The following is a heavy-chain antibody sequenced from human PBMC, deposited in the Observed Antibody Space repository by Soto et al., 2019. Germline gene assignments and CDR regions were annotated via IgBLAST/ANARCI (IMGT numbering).Heavy chain of an antibody. Sequence: ASVKVSCKASGGTFSSYAISWVRQAPGQGLEWMGGIIPIFGTANYAQKFQGRVTITADESTSTAYMELSSLRSEDTAVYYCASTAHSSSWLGTWGQGTLVTVSS. D-gene: IGHD6-13*01. V-gene: IGHV1-69*13. CDR3: ASTAHSSSWLGT. CDR1: GGTFSSYA. J-gene: IGHJ5*02. CDR2: IIPIFGTA.